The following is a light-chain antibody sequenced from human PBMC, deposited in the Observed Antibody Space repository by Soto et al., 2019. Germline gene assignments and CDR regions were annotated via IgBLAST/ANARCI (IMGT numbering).Light chain of an antibody. V-gene: IGLV2-14*01. CDR1: ISDVGGYDY. CDR3: SSYTSSTILLI. CDR2: EVS. J-gene: IGLJ1*01. Sequence: QSALSQPASVSGSAGQSITISCTGTISDVGGYDYVSWYQHHPGKAPKLLIYEVSSRPSGVSYRFSGSKSGNTASLTISGLQAEDEADYYCSSYTSSTILLIFGTGTKVTVL.